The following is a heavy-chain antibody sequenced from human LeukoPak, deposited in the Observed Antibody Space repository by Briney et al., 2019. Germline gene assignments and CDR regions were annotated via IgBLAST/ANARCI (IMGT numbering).Heavy chain of an antibody. CDR2: IFYSGTT. CDR3: ARGGWNKFDY. CDR1: GGSISSYY. Sequence: SETLSLTCTVSGGSISSYYWSWLRQPPGKGLEWIGFIFYSGTTNYNPSLKSRVTISVDTSKNQFSLKLSSVTAADTAVYYCARGGWNKFDYWGQGTLVTVSS. D-gene: IGHD3-22*01. J-gene: IGHJ4*02. V-gene: IGHV4-59*01.